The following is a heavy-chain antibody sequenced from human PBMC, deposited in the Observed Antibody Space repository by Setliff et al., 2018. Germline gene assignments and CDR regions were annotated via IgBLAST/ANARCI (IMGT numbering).Heavy chain of an antibody. J-gene: IGHJ6*03. Sequence: SETLSLTCTVSGDSISSRRSYWGWFRQPAGKGLEWIGQIYASWSTNYNPSLKSRVTISLDTSKNQFSLSLSSVTAADTAVYYCARMSGFQYMDVWGKGTTVTVSS. CDR3: ARMSGFQYMDV. V-gene: IGHV4-61*09. CDR2: IYASWST. CDR1: GDSISSRRSY. D-gene: IGHD3-3*01.